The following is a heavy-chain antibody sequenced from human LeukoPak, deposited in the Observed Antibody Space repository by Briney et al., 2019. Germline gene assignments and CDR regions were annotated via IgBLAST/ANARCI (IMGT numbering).Heavy chain of an antibody. V-gene: IGHV3-48*02. Sequence: ETLSLTCTVSGDSISSSTYYWGWVRQAPGKGLEWVSYISSSSSTIYYADSVKGRFTISRDNAKNSLYLQMNSLRDEDTAVYYCARSKRNQQWLLPGAFDIWGQGTMVTVSS. J-gene: IGHJ3*02. CDR1: GDSISSSTYY. CDR2: ISSSSSTI. D-gene: IGHD6-19*01. CDR3: ARSKRNQQWLLPGAFDI.